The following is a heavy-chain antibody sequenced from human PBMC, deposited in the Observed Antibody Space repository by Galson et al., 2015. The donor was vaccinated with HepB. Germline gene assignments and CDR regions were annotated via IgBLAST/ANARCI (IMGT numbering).Heavy chain of an antibody. J-gene: IGHJ6*02. V-gene: IGHV1-3*01. Sequence: SVKVSCKASGYTFTSYAMHWVRQAPGQRLEWMGWINAGNGNTKYSQKFQGRVTITRDTSASTAYMELSSLRSEDTAVYYCARESDPSGSWYYYYGMDVWGQGTTVTVSS. CDR3: ARESDPSGSWYYYYGMDV. D-gene: IGHD2-15*01. CDR2: INAGNGNT. CDR1: GYTFTSYA.